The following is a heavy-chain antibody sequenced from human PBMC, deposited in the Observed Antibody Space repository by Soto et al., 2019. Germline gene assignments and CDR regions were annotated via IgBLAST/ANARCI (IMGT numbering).Heavy chain of an antibody. Sequence: PETLSLTCAASGGSISNNNWWSWVRQPPGKGLEWIGEIYHSGSTNYNPALKSRIAISTDKSENQFSLRLSSVTAADTAVYYCARARTDAEVFGYSYGMDVRCQGTTVT. CDR2: IYHSGST. V-gene: IGHV4-4*03. CDR1: GGSISNNNW. D-gene: IGHD3-10*02. CDR3: ARARTDAEVFGYSYGMDV. J-gene: IGHJ6*02.